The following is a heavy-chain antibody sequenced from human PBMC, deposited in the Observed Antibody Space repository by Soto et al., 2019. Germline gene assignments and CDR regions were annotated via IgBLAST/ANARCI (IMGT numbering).Heavy chain of an antibody. CDR3: ARGNYDFWSGPRIGFDP. V-gene: IGHV3-48*01. CDR2: ISSSSSTI. CDR1: GFTFSSYS. D-gene: IGHD3-3*01. Sequence: GGSLRLSCAASGFTFSSYSMNWVRQAPGKGLEWVSYISSSSSTIYYADSVKGRFTISRDNAKNSLYLQMNSLRAEDTAVYYCARGNYDFWSGPRIGFDPWGQGTLVTVSS. J-gene: IGHJ5*02.